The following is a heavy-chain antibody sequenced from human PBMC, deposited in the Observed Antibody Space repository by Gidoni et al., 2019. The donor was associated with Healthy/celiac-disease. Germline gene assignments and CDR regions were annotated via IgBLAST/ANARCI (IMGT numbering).Heavy chain of an antibody. V-gene: IGHV4-39*01. Sequence: QLQLQESGPGLVKPSETLSLTCTVSGGSISSSSYYWGWIRQPPGKGLEWIGSIYYSGSTYYNPSLKSRVTISVDTSKNQFSLKLSSVTAADTAVYYCARVGIAVAGTFWFDPWGQGTLVTVSS. CDR2: IYYSGST. J-gene: IGHJ5*02. D-gene: IGHD6-19*01. CDR1: GGSISSSSYY. CDR3: ARVGIAVAGTFWFDP.